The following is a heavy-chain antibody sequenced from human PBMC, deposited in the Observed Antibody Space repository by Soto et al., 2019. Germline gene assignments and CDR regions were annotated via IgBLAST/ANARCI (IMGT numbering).Heavy chain of an antibody. CDR2: ISSSSSTI. J-gene: IGHJ4*02. V-gene: IGHV3-48*01. CDR3: ARDLNLGSFEY. CDR1: GFTFSSYS. Sequence: PGGSLRLSCAASGFTFSSYSMNWVRQAPGKGLEWVSYISSSSSTIYYADSVKGRFTISRDNAKNSLYLQMNSLRAEDTAVYYCARDLNLGSFEYWGQGTRVTVSS.